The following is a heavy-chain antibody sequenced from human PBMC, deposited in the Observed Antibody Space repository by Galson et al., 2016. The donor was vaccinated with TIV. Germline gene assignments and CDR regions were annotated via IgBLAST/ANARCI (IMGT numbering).Heavy chain of an antibody. CDR2: IYPSDGST. V-gene: IGHV1-46*01. CDR3: ARARMSPLVGATQDF. CDR1: GYTFTKYY. J-gene: IGHJ4*02. D-gene: IGHD1-26*01. Sequence: SVKVSCKASGYTFTKYYIHWVRQAPGQGLKWMGVIYPSDGSTTYAQTFQGRVTMTTNTATRKAYLELRSLRSDDTAVNYCARARMSPLVGATQDFWGQGTLVSVSS.